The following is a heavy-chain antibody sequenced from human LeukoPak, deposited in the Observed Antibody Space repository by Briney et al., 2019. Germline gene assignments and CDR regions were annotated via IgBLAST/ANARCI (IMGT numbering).Heavy chain of an antibody. D-gene: IGHD3-16*01. CDR1: GFTVSSNY. Sequence: PGGSLRLSCAASGFTVSSNYMSWVRQAPGKGLEWVSVIYSGGSTYYADSVKGRFTISRDNFKNTLYLQMNSLRAEDTAVYYCARDPGGYYYYGMDVWGQGTTVTVSS. J-gene: IGHJ6*02. CDR2: IYSGGST. V-gene: IGHV3-53*01. CDR3: ARDPGGYYYYGMDV.